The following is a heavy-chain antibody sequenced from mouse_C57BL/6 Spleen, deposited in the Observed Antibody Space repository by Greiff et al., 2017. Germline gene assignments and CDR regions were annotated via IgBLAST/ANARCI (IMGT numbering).Heavy chain of an antibody. V-gene: IGHV1-82*01. CDR3: ARGGYYGSPRFAY. D-gene: IGHD1-1*01. J-gene: IGHJ3*01. Sequence: VQLQQSGPELVKPGASVKISCKASGYAFSSSWMNWVKQRPGKGLEWIGRIYPGDGDTNYNGKFKGKATLTADKSSSTAYMQLSSLTSEDSAVYFCARGGYYGSPRFAYWGQGTLVTVSA. CDR1: GYAFSSSW. CDR2: IYPGDGDT.